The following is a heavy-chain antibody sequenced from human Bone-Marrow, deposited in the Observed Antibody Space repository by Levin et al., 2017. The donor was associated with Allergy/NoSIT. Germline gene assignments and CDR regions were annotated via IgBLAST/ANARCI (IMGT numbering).Heavy chain of an antibody. J-gene: IGHJ6*02. D-gene: IGHD2-8*02. V-gene: IGHV3-13*04. Sequence: GESLKISCAASGFTFSDYDMHWVRQRTGEGLEWVSTLDSTGDTSYAGAVKGRFTIPRETAKNSLYLQMNSLRVGDTAVYFCASDLGSPSCSGWVWGSYGMDVWGQGTTVTVSS. CDR1: GFTFSDYD. CDR3: ASDLGSPSCSGWVWGSYGMDV. CDR2: LDSTGDT.